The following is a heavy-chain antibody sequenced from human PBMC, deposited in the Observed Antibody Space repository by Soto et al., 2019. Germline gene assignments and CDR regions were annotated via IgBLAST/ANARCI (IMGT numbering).Heavy chain of an antibody. D-gene: IGHD1-1*01. CDR3: ATHTTINYYYGMDV. J-gene: IGHJ6*02. V-gene: IGHV5-10-1*01. Sequence: PGESLKISCKGSGYSFTSYWISWVRPMPGKGLEWMGRIDPSDSYTNYSPSFQGHVTISADKSISTAYLQWSSLKASDTAMYYCATHTTINYYYGMDVWGQGTTVTVSS. CDR2: IDPSDSYT. CDR1: GYSFTSYW.